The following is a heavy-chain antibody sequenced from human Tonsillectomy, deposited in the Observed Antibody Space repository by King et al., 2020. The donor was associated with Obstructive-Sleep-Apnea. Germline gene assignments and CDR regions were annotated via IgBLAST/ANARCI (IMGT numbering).Heavy chain of an antibody. CDR1: GFSFSTYA. J-gene: IGHJ1*01. V-gene: IGHV3-30*02. CDR2: IRYDGSYK. CDR3: AKDIGCTTTTCYAYGYFQH. Sequence: VQLVESGGGVVQPGGSLRLSCAASGFSFSTYAMHWVRQAPGKGLEWVALIRYDGSYKYYADSVKGRLTISRDNSKNTLYLQMNSLRAEDTAVYYCAKDIGCTTTTCYAYGYFQHWGQGTLVTVSS. D-gene: IGHD2-2*01.